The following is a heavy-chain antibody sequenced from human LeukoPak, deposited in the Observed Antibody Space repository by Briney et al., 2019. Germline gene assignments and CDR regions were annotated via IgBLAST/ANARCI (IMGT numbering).Heavy chain of an antibody. CDR2: IYYSGST. D-gene: IGHD3-10*01. V-gene: IGHV4-61*01. CDR1: GGSVSSGSYY. CDR3: ARDQLVYYGSGSYYRYNWFDP. Sequence: KPPETLSLTCTVSGGSVSSGSYYWSWIRQPPGKGLEWIGYIYYSGSTNYNPSLKSRVTISVDTSKNQFSLKLSSVTAADTAVYYCARDQLVYYGSGSYYRYNWFDPWGQGTLVTVSS. J-gene: IGHJ5*02.